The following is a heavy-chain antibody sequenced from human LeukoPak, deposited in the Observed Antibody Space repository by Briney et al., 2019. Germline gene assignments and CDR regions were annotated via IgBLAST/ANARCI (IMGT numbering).Heavy chain of an antibody. J-gene: IGHJ4*02. CDR2: ISAYNGNT. CDR3: ARGTVAGTRHSQFDY. D-gene: IGHD6-19*01. CDR1: GYTFTGYG. Sequence: ASVKVSCKAPGYTFTGYGISWVRQAPGQGLEWMGWISAYNGNTNYAQKLQGRVTMTTDTSTSTAYMELRSLRSDDTAVYYCARGTVAGTRHSQFDYWGQGTLVTVSS. V-gene: IGHV1-18*01.